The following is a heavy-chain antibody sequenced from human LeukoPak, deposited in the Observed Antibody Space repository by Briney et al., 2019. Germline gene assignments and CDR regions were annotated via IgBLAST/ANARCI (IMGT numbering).Heavy chain of an antibody. CDR2: MNPNSGNT. Sequence: GASVKVSCKASGYTFTSYDINWVQQATGQGPEWMGWMNPNSGNTGYAQKFQGRVTMARNTSISTAYMELSGLRSEDTAVYYCARGEIVATVRWFDPWGQGTLVTVSS. D-gene: IGHD5-12*01. J-gene: IGHJ5*02. CDR1: GYTFTSYD. CDR3: ARGEIVATVRWFDP. V-gene: IGHV1-8*01.